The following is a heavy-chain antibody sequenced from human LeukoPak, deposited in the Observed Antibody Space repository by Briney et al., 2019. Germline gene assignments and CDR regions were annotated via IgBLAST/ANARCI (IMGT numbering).Heavy chain of an antibody. CDR2: ISGRGDAT. Sequence: GGSLRLSCAASEFTFSRYTMNWVRQAPGKGLEWVSSISGRGDATFYADSVKGRVTISRDNSKNTLYLQMNSLSREDPAVYYCAKDSGVGQYISSFPGYWGQGTLVTVSS. D-gene: IGHD6-6*01. CDR3: AKDSGVGQYISSFPGY. J-gene: IGHJ4*02. CDR1: EFTFSRYT. V-gene: IGHV3-23*01.